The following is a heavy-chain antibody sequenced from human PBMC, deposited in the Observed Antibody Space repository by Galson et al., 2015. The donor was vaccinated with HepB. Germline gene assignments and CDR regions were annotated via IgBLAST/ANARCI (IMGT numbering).Heavy chain of an antibody. CDR3: ARDRGLELERHNWFDP. CDR1: GFTFSSYS. CDR2: VSSSSSYI. Sequence: SLRLSCAASGFTFSSYSMNWVRQAPGKGLEWVSSVSSSSSYIYYADSVKGRFTISRDNAKNSLYLQMNSLRAEDTAVYYCARDRGLELERHNWFDPWGQGTLVTVSS. D-gene: IGHD1-1*01. V-gene: IGHV3-21*01. J-gene: IGHJ5*02.